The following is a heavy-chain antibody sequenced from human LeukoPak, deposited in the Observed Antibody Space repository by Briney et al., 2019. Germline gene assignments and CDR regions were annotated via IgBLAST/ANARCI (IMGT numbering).Heavy chain of an antibody. CDR1: GGSVSSGSYY. CDR3: ARAVGVLWFGESAWFDP. CDR2: IYYSGSI. D-gene: IGHD3-10*01. Sequence: PSETLSLTCTVSGGSVSSGSYYWSWIRQPPGKGLEWIGYIYYSGSINYNPSLKSRVTISVDTSKNQFSLKLSSVTAADTAVYYCARAVGVLWFGESAWFDPWGQGTLVTVSS. J-gene: IGHJ5*02. V-gene: IGHV4-61*01.